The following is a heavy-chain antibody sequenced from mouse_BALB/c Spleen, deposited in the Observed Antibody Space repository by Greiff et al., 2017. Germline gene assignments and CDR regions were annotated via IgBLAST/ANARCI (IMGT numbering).Heavy chain of an antibody. V-gene: IGHV5-9-3*01. Sequence: EVHLVESGGGLVKPGGSLKLSCAASGFTFSSYAMSWVRQTPEKRLEWVATISSGGSYTYYPDSVKGRFTISRDNAKNTLYLQMSSLRSEDTAMYYFARQTGYFDYWGQGTTLTVSS. J-gene: IGHJ2*01. CDR3: ARQTGYFDY. CDR2: ISSGGSYT. CDR1: GFTFSSYA. D-gene: IGHD4-1*01.